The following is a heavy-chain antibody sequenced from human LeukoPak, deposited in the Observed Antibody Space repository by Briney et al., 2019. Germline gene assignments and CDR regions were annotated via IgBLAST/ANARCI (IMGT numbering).Heavy chain of an antibody. V-gene: IGHV4-30-4*08. J-gene: IGHJ4*02. CDR2: IYYSGST. CDR1: GGSINSCDYN. Sequence: SETLSLTCSVSGGSINSCDYNWSWIRQPPGKGLEWIGYIYYSGSTYYNPSLKSRVTISVDTSKNQFSLKLSSVTAADTAVYYCARETPPYYYGSGSSSNFDYWGQGTLVTVSS. D-gene: IGHD3-10*01. CDR3: ARETPPYYYGSGSSSNFDY.